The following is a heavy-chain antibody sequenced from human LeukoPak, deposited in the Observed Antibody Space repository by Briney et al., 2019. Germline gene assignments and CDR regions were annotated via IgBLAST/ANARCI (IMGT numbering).Heavy chain of an antibody. Sequence: KPSETLSLTCAVSGYSISSGYYWGWIRQPPGKGLEWIGSIYHSGSTYYNPSLKSRVTISVDTSKNQFSLKLSSVTAADTAVSYCARQPEPYGSGSFFDYWGQGTLVTVSS. CDR1: GYSISSGYY. J-gene: IGHJ4*02. D-gene: IGHD3-10*01. CDR2: IYHSGST. V-gene: IGHV4-38-2*01. CDR3: ARQPEPYGSGSFFDY.